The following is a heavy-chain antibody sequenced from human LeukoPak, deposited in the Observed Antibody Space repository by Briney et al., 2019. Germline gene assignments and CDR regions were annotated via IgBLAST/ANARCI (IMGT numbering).Heavy chain of an antibody. V-gene: IGHV4-59*12. J-gene: IGHJ4*02. D-gene: IGHD3-9*01. CDR2: IYYSGST. CDR1: GGSISSYY. CDR3: ARGLDSDNFDY. Sequence: SETLSLTCTVSGGSISSYYWSWIRQPPGKGLEWIGYIYYSGSTNYNPSLKSRVTISVDTSKNQFSLKLSSVTAADTAVYYCARGLDSDNFDYWGQGTLVTVSS.